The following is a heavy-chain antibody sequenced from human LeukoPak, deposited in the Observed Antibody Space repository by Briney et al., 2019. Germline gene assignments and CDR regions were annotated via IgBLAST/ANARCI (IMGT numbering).Heavy chain of an antibody. V-gene: IGHV4-39*01. CDR1: GGSISSSSYY. J-gene: IGHJ6*03. CDR3: ARTPWDIVVVPHYYYYMDV. CDR2: IYYSGGS. D-gene: IGHD2-2*01. Sequence: PSETLSLTCTVSGGSISSSSYYWGWIRQPPGKGLKWIGSIYYSGGSYYNPSLQIRVTIAVDTSKNQFSLKLSSVTAAGTAVYYCARTPWDIVVVPHYYYYMDVWGKGTTVTVSS.